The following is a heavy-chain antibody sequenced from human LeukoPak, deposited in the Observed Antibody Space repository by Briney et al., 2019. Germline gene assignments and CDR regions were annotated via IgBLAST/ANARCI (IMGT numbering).Heavy chain of an antibody. V-gene: IGHV3-20*04. CDR1: GFIFDGYG. D-gene: IGHD3-22*01. Sequence: GGSLRLSCAASGFIFDGYGMSWVRQAPGKGLEWVSGITWNGDSTSYADSVKGRFTISRDNAKNYVYLQMNSLRAEDTALYYCAKGDSGYYTFFDYWGQGTLVTVSS. J-gene: IGHJ4*02. CDR3: AKGDSGYYTFFDY. CDR2: ITWNGDST.